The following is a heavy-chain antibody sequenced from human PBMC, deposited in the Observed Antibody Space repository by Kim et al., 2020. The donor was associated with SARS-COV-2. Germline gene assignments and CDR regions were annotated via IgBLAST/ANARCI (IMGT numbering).Heavy chain of an antibody. CDR3: ARDRGSYGMDV. Sequence: TNYNPPLKSRVTISVDTSKSQLSLKLSSVTAADTAVYYCARDRGSYGMDVWGQGTTVTVSS. V-gene: IGHV4-34*01. CDR2: T. D-gene: IGHD1-26*01. J-gene: IGHJ6*02.